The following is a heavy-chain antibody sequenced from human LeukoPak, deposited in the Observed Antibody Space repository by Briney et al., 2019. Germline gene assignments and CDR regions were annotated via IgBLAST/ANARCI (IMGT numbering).Heavy chain of an antibody. CDR2: IIPIFGTA. V-gene: IGHV1-69*13. J-gene: IGHJ6*03. D-gene: IGHD2-2*03. CDR1: GYTLTELS. Sequence: SVKVSCKVSGYTLTELSMHWVRQAPGKGLEWMGGIIPIFGTANYAQKFQGRVTITADESTSTAYMELSSLRSEDTAVYYCASPGYCSSTSCSSYDVYYYYMDVWGKGTTVTVSS. CDR3: ASPGYCSSTSCSSYDVYYYYMDV.